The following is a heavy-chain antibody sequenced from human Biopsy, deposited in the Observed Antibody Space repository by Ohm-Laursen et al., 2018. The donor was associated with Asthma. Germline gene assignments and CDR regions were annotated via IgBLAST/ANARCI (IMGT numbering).Heavy chain of an antibody. CDR3: ARAVDYSHYYGIDV. Sequence: SVKVSCKTSGYTFNSAGITWVRQAHGQGLEWMRWISVYNGNTKVAQKLQDRVTMITDTSTSTAYMELRSLRSDDTAVYFCARAVDYSHYYGIDVWGQGTTVTVS. V-gene: IGHV1-18*01. D-gene: IGHD3-10*01. CDR1: GYTFNSAG. CDR2: ISVYNGNT. J-gene: IGHJ6*02.